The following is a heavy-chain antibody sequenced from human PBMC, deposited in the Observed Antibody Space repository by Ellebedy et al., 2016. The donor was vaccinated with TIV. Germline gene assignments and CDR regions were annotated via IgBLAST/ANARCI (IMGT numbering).Heavy chain of an antibody. D-gene: IGHD3-22*01. Sequence: SETLSLXXTVSGGSISSYYWSWIRQPPGKGLEWIGYFYYSGSTNYNPSLKSRVTISVDTSKNQFSLKLSSVTAADTAVYYCASSRSYADHDSSGYYRSGYYYYGMDVWGQGTTVTVSS. CDR3: ASSRSYADHDSSGYYRSGYYYYGMDV. CDR1: GGSISSYY. J-gene: IGHJ6*02. CDR2: FYYSGST. V-gene: IGHV4-59*13.